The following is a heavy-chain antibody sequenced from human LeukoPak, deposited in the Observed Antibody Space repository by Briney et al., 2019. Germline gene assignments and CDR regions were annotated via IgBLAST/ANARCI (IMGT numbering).Heavy chain of an antibody. CDR2: IYTSGST. J-gene: IGHJ6*02. CDR1: GGYISSDY. CDR3: ARENMVVAGRMHV. V-gene: IGHV4-4*07. Sequence: PSENLSLTCSVSGGYISSDYWSWIGHPAGKGLEWIGRIYTSGSTNYNPSLKSRVTMSVDTSKNQFSLKLSSVTAADTAVYYCARENMVVAGRMHVWSQGTTVTVSS. D-gene: IGHD3-10*01.